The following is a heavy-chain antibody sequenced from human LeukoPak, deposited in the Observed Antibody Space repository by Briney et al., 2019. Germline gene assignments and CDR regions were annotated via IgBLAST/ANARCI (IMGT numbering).Heavy chain of an antibody. CDR3: ARSSFAGSSDAFDI. J-gene: IGHJ3*02. D-gene: IGHD3-10*01. Sequence: PSETLSLTCTVSGGSISSGGYYWSWIRQPPGKGLEWIGYIYHSGSTYYNPSLKSRVTISVDRSKNQFSLKLSSVTAADTAVYYCARSSFAGSSDAFDIWGQGTMVTVSS. CDR1: GGSISSGGYY. CDR2: IYHSGST. V-gene: IGHV4-30-2*01.